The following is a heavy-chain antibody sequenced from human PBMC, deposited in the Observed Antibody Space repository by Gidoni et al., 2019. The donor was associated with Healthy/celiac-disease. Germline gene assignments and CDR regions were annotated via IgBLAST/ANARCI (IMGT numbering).Heavy chain of an antibody. CDR3: ASLDYGDYIDY. D-gene: IGHD3-16*01. CDR2: IYYSGST. CDR1: GVSISSSSYY. J-gene: IGHJ4*02. Sequence: QLQLQASGPGLVKPSETLSLTCTVSGVSISSSSYYWGWIRQPPGKGLEWIGSIYYSGSTYYNPSLKSRVTISVDTSKNQFSLKLSSVTAADTAVYYCASLDYGDYIDYWGQGTLVTVSS. V-gene: IGHV4-39*07.